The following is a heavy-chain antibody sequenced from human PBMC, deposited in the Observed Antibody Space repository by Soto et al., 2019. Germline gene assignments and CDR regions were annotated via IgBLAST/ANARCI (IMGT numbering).Heavy chain of an antibody. CDR1: GFTFSSYA. D-gene: IGHD3-9*01. V-gene: IGHV3-23*01. J-gene: IGHJ1*01. CDR3: AKDVHYDIVTGIEYFDH. CDR2: IRGTGRVT. Sequence: EVQLLESGGGLVQPGGSLKISCAVSGFTFSSYAMSWVRQAPGKGLEWFSGIRGTGRVTKYAESVKGRFTISRDNPKNTLSLEMKRLRAEDTAVYYCAKDVHYDIVTGIEYFDHWGQGTLVTVSS.